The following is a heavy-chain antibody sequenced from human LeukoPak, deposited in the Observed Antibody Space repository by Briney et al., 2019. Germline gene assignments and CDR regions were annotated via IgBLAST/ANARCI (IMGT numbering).Heavy chain of an antibody. D-gene: IGHD3-22*01. CDR3: ARQSPRIVVGPLDAFDI. J-gene: IGHJ3*02. Sequence: GGSLRLSCAASGFTFSTYSMNWVRQAPGKGLEWLSYISSSSSTINYADSVKGRFTISRDNAKNSLYLQMNSLRAEDTAVYYCARQSPRIVVGPLDAFDIWGQGTMVTVSS. CDR1: GFTFSTYS. V-gene: IGHV3-48*04. CDR2: ISSSSSTI.